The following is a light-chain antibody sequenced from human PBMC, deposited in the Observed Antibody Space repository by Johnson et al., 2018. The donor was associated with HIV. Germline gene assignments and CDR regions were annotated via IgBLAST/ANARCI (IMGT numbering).Light chain of an antibody. Sequence: QSVLTQPPSVSAAPGQKVTISCSGSSSNIGNNYVSWYQQVPGAAPKLLIYENDRRPSGIPDRFSASKSGTSATLAIPGLQTGDDADYYCGTWLSTGSVFGSVTKVTVL. CDR1: SSNIGNNY. CDR2: END. J-gene: IGLJ1*01. CDR3: GTWLSTGSV. V-gene: IGLV1-51*01.